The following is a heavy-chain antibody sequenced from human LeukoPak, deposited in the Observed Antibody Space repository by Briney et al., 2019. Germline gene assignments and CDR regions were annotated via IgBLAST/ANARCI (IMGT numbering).Heavy chain of an antibody. Sequence: PGGSLRLSCEASGFTFRSYSMNWLPQAPGKALEWLSFISSSGTHIYYEHSVKGRLTISRAIAKNSVYLQMNSLSVEDTAVYYCARGGHCSSDTCSLDHWGQGTLVTVSS. J-gene: IGHJ4*02. CDR1: GFTFRSYS. V-gene: IGHV3-21*06. CDR3: ARGGHCSSDTCSLDH. CDR2: ISSSGTHI. D-gene: IGHD2-2*01.